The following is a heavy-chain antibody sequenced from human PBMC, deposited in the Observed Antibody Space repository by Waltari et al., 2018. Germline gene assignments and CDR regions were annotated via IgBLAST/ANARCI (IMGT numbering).Heavy chain of an antibody. CDR2: IKQSGNT. D-gene: IGHD2-15*01. J-gene: IGHJ6*02. CDR1: GGSFNVSY. CDR3: ARLEDCSGGNCYSGDHYAVDV. Sequence: QVQLQQWGAGLLKPSETLSLTCAAYGGSFNVSYWSWISQPPGKGLDWIGKIKQSGNTNYKPSLKSRVAISVDPPKKQCSLKLTSVAAADTAVYYCARLEDCSGGNCYSGDHYAVDVWGLGTTVTVSS. V-gene: IGHV4-34*01.